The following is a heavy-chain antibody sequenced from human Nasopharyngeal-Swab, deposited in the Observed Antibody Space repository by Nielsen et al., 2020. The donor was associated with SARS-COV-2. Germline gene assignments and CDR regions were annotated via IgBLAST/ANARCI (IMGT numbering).Heavy chain of an antibody. CDR2: VNPSDNSI. J-gene: IGHJ6*02. V-gene: IGHV1-46*01. Sequence: ASVKVSCKASANPFSSYYVHWVREAPGHGLEWMGLVNPSDNSIRYAHNFQGRLTVTEDTSTNTAYMELSGLRSDDTAVYYCATARVPTGLVGGRYYYGLDVWGQGTPVTVSS. D-gene: IGHD2-2*01. CDR3: ATARVPTGLVGGRYYYGLDV. CDR1: ANPFSSYY.